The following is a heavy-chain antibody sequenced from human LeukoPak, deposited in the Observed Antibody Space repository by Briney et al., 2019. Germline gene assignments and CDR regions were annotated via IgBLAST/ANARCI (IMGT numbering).Heavy chain of an antibody. D-gene: IGHD3-9*01. CDR3: AKDNVLRYFDWLSN. V-gene: IGHV3-23*01. Sequence: PGGSLRLSCAASGFTFSSYAMSWVRQAPGKGLEWVSAISGSGGSTYYADSVKGRFTISRDNSKNTLYLQMNSLRAEDTAVYCCAKDNVLRYFDWLSNWGQGTLVTVSS. J-gene: IGHJ4*02. CDR2: ISGSGGST. CDR1: GFTFSSYA.